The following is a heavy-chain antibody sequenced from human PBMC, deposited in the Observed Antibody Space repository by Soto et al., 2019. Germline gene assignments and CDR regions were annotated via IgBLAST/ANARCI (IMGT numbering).Heavy chain of an antibody. CDR1: GFTFSSYA. J-gene: IGHJ3*02. Sequence: QVQLVESGGGVVQPGRSLRLSCAASGFTFSSYAMHRVRQAPGKGLEWVAVISYDGSNKYYADSVKGRFTISRDNSKNTLYLQMNSLRAEDTAVYYCARDALRSVVTTGDAFDIWGQGTMVTVSS. CDR2: ISYDGSNK. V-gene: IGHV3-30-3*01. D-gene: IGHD3-22*01. CDR3: ARDALRSVVTTGDAFDI.